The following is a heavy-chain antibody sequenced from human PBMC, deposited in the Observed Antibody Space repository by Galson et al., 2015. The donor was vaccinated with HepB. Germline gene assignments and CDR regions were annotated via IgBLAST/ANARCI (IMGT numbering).Heavy chain of an antibody. Sequence: SLRLSCAASGFTVSSTYMTWVRQAPGKGLEWVSVMYSGGRTYYADSVKGRFTISRDNSKNTMNLQMSSLRAEDTAVYYCARGLGHNEFWSDYFPARGYDDYYYGLDVWGQGTTVTVSS. CDR1: GFTVSSTY. CDR3: ARGLGHNEFWSDYFPARGYDDYYYGLDV. V-gene: IGHV3-53*01. CDR2: MYSGGRT. D-gene: IGHD3-3*01. J-gene: IGHJ6*02.